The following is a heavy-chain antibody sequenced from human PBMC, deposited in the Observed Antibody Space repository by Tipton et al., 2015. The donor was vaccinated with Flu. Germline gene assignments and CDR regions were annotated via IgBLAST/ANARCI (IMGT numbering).Heavy chain of an antibody. D-gene: IGHD5-12*01. CDR3: AKDGEYSGYGTFDY. Sequence: SLRLSCAASGFTFDDYAMHWVRQAPGKGLEWVSGISWNSGSIGYADSVKGRFTISRDNAKNSLYLQMNSLRAEDTALYYCAKDGEYSGYGTFDYRGQGTLVTVSS. J-gene: IGHJ4*02. V-gene: IGHV3-9*01. CDR1: GFTFDDYA. CDR2: ISWNSGSI.